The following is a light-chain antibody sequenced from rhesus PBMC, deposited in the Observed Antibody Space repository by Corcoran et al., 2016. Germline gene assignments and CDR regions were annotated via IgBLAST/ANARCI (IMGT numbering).Light chain of an antibody. CDR3: QHSYGTPLT. CDR1: ENVNNY. V-gene: IGKV1-74*01. CDR2: KAS. J-gene: IGKJ4*01. Sequence: DIQMTQSPSSLSASVGDRVTITCRASENVNNYLNWYQQKPGKAPKLLIYKASTLQSGVPSRFSGSGSGTDYTFSISSLQPDDVATYYCQHSYGTPLTFGGGTKVELK.